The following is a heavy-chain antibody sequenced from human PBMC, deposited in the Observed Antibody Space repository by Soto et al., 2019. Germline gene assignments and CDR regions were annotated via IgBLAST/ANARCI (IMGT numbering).Heavy chain of an antibody. CDR2: IRGRAYSATT. D-gene: IGHD6-6*01. J-gene: IGHJ4*02. V-gene: IGHV3-49*03. CDR1: GFTFGGYA. Sequence: GGSLRLSCTASGFTFGGYAMGWIRRAPGKGLEWVAFIRGRAYSATTEYAASVKGRFTISRDDSKSIAYLQMNSLTTEDTAVYYCTRAAHPQWEISHYYFDFWGPGTLVTVSS. CDR3: TRAAHPQWEISHYYFDF.